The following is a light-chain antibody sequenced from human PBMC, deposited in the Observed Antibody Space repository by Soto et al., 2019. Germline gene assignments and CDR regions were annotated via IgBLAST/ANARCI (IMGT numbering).Light chain of an antibody. CDR3: TTYTSSSTQV. J-gene: IGLJ1*01. V-gene: IGLV2-14*01. Sequence: QSALTQPASVSGSPGQSITISCTGTSSDVGGYGYVSWYQQHPGTAPRLIIFEVTNRPSGVSNRFSGSKSGNTASLTISGLQAEDEAAYYCTTYTSSSTQVFGTGTKVTVL. CDR2: EVT. CDR1: SSDVGGYGY.